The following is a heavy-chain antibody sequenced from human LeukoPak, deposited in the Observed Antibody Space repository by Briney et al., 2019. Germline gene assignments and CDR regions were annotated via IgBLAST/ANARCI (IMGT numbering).Heavy chain of an antibody. Sequence: GGSLRLSCAASGFTFSSYAMSWVRQAPGKGLEWVSSISSSSSYIYYADSVKGRFTISRDNAKSSLYLQMNSLRAEDTAVYYCARDPMTTVPFFDYWGQGTLVTVSS. J-gene: IGHJ4*02. V-gene: IGHV3-21*01. CDR3: ARDPMTTVPFFDY. CDR1: GFTFSSYA. CDR2: ISSSSSYI. D-gene: IGHD4-17*01.